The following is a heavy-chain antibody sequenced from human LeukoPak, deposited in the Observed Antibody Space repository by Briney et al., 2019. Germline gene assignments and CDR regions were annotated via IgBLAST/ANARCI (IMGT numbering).Heavy chain of an antibody. V-gene: IGHV3-23*01. CDR1: GFTFNTYA. D-gene: IGHD2/OR15-2a*01. Sequence: GGSLRLSCAASGFTFNTYAMSWVRQAPGKGLEWVSAISGSGDSTYYADSVKGRFTISRDNSKNTLYLQMNSLRVEDTAVYYCLVIIIGGSSQQWGPGTLVTVSS. CDR2: ISGSGDST. CDR3: LVIIIGGSSQQ. J-gene: IGHJ1*01.